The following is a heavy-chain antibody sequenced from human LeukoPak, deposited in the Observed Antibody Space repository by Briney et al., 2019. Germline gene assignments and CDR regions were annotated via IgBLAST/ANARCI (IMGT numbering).Heavy chain of an antibody. Sequence: GGSLRLSCAASGFTFSSYNMNWVRQAPGKGLEWVSSVSSSNIYTYYADSVKDRFTISRDNAKNSLYLQMNSLRAEDTAVYYCAMTHSNSWYVFDYWGQGTLVTVSS. D-gene: IGHD6-13*01. J-gene: IGHJ4*02. V-gene: IGHV3-21*01. CDR1: GFTFSSYN. CDR3: AMTHSNSWYVFDY. CDR2: VSSSNIYT.